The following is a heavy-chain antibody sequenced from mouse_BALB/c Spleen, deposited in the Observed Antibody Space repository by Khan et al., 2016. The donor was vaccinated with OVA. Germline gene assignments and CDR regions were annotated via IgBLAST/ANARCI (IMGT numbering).Heavy chain of an antibody. CDR3: ARTHER. CDR1: GYTFTSYT. V-gene: IGHV1-4*01. Sequence: QVQLQQSGAELARPGASVKMSCKASGYTFTSYTMHWVKHRPGQGLEWIGYINPSSGYTKYNQKFKDKATLTADKSSSTADMQLSSLTSEDSAVYYCARTHERWGQGTTLTVSS. J-gene: IGHJ2*01. CDR2: INPSSGYT.